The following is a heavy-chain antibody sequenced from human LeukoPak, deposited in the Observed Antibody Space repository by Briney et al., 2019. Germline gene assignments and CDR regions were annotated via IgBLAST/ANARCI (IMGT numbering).Heavy chain of an antibody. J-gene: IGHJ6*03. V-gene: IGHV3-66*01. Sequence: GGSLRLSCAASGLTFSSYAMHWVRQAPGKGLGWVSVIYSGGSTYYADSVKGRFTISRDNSKNTLYLQMNSLRAEDPAVYYCARDRSGSSGYYAYYYYYMDVWGKGTTVTISS. D-gene: IGHD3-22*01. CDR3: ARDRSGSSGYYAYYYYYMDV. CDR1: GLTFSSYA. CDR2: IYSGGST.